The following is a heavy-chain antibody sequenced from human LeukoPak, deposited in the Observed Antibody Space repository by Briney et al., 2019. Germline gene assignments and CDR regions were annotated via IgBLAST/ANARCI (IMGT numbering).Heavy chain of an antibody. CDR1: GFTLSSYG. V-gene: IGHV3-30*03. CDR2: ISYDGSNK. Sequence: PGGSLRLFCAASGFTLSSYGMHWVRQTTGKGLEWVAVISYDGSNKYYADSVKGRFTISRDNSKNTLYLQMNSLRAEDTAVYYCSVAAEGYYGMDVWGKGTTVTVSS. CDR3: SVAAEGYYGMDV. J-gene: IGHJ6*04. D-gene: IGHD2-15*01.